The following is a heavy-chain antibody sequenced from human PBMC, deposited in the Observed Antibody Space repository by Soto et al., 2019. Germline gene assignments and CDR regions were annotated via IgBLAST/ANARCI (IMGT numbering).Heavy chain of an antibody. CDR1: GFTFSYYS. CDR2: MSIGDAKT. V-gene: IGHV3-23*01. CDR3: ARWDGYADL. Sequence: EVQLLESGGGLVQPGGSLRLSCAASGFTFSYYSMAWVRQTPEKGLEWVSGMSIGDAKTFYIYSGRGRFTVSRASVKNTVALPMNSLSAEDTALYYCARWDGYADLWGQGTLVTVSS. D-gene: IGHD5-12*01. J-gene: IGHJ4*02.